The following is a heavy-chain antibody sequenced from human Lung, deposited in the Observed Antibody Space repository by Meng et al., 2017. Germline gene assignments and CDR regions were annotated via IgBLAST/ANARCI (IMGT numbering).Heavy chain of an antibody. CDR3: AKGLYGSGSYYNFDYYYYYGMDV. J-gene: IGHJ6*02. CDR1: GFTFSSYA. V-gene: IGHV3-23*01. Sequence: GESLKISCAASGFTFSSYAMSWVRQAPGKGLELVSAISGSGGSTYYADSVKGRFTISRDNSKNTLYLQRNSLRAEDTAVYYCAKGLYGSGSYYNFDYYYYYGMDVWGQGTMVTVSS. CDR2: ISGSGGST. D-gene: IGHD3-10*01.